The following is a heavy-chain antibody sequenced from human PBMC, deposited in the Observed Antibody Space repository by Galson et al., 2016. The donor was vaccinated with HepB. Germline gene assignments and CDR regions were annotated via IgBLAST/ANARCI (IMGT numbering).Heavy chain of an antibody. J-gene: IGHJ3*02. CDR3: ARDGSRGYSDAFDI. Sequence: SLRLSCAASGFTFSSYRMNWVRQAPGKGLEWVSSISRGSAYTYYADSLKGRFTISRNNAKNSLYLQLNSLRADDTAVYYCARDGSRGYSDAFDIWGQGTMVTVSS. CDR1: GFTFSSYR. CDR2: ISRGSAYT. V-gene: IGHV3-21*01. D-gene: IGHD3-22*01.